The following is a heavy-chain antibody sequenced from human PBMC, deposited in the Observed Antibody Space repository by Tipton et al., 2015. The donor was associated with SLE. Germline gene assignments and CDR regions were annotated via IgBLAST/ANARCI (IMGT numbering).Heavy chain of an antibody. CDR1: GYSFTGFA. Sequence: QVQLVQSGSELKKPGASVKVSCKASGYSFTGFAMNWVRQAPGQGLEWMGWVNMYTGNPTYTQDFTGRFVFSLDTSVSTAYLHISSLKAEDTAVYYCTRHDSRTDFDYWGQGTLVTVSS. D-gene: IGHD4-11*01. J-gene: IGHJ4*02. CDR3: TRHDSRTDFDY. CDR2: VNMYTGNP. V-gene: IGHV7-4-1*02.